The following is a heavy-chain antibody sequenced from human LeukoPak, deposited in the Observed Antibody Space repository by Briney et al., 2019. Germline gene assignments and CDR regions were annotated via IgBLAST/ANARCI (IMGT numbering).Heavy chain of an antibody. CDR2: TYYRSKWYN. V-gene: IGHV6-1*01. CDR3: AKGPGDLRILDY. D-gene: IGHD5-12*01. CDR1: GGSVSSNSAA. J-gene: IGHJ4*02. Sequence: SQTLSLTCAISGGSVSSNSAAWNWIRQSPSRGLEWLGRTYYRSKWYNDYAVSVKSRITINPGTSKNQFSLQLNSVTPEDTAVYYCAKGPGDLRILDYWGQGTLVTVSS.